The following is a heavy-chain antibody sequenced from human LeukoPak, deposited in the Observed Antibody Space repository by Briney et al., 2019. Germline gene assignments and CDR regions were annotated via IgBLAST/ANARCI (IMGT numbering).Heavy chain of an antibody. Sequence: SETLSLTCTVSGGSISSSSYYWGWIRQPPGKGLEWIGSIYYSGSTYYNPSLKSRVTISVDTSKNQFSLKLSSVTAADTAVYYCPSFPIVVVITTFAFDIWGQGTMVTVSS. CDR2: IYYSGST. J-gene: IGHJ3*02. V-gene: IGHV4-39*01. CDR1: GGSISSSSYY. D-gene: IGHD3-22*01. CDR3: PSFPIVVVITTFAFDI.